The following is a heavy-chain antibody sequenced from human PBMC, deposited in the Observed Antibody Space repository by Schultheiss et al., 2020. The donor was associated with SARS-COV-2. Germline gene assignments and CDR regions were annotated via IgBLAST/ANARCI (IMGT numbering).Heavy chain of an antibody. CDR3: AREPPLSGYDFWSGYHTLYGMDV. V-gene: IGHV3-30*03. CDR1: GFTFSSYW. CDR2: ISYDGSNK. J-gene: IGHJ6*02. Sequence: GGSLRLSCAASGFTFSSYWMSWVRQAPGKGLEWVAVISYDGSNKYYADSVKGRFTISRDNSKNTLYLQMNSLRAEDTAVYYCAREPPLSGYDFWSGYHTLYGMDVWGQGTTVTVSS. D-gene: IGHD3-3*01.